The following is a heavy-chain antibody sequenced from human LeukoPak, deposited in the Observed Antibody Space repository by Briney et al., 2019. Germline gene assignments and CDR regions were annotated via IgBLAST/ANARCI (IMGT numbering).Heavy chain of an antibody. CDR3: ASPQGAIFGVVIIDDAFDI. J-gene: IGHJ3*02. Sequence: TGGSLRLSCAASGFTFSSYWMSWVRQAPGEGLEWVANIKQDGSEKYYVDSVKGRFTISRDNAKNSLYLQMNSLRAEDTAVYYCASPQGAIFGVVIIDDAFDIWGQGTMVTVSS. V-gene: IGHV3-7*01. D-gene: IGHD3-3*01. CDR2: IKQDGSEK. CDR1: GFTFSSYW.